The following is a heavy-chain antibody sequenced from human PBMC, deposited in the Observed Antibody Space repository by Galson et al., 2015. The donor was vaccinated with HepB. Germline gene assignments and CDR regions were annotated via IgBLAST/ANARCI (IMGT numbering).Heavy chain of an antibody. V-gene: IGHV3-23*01. D-gene: IGHD5-24*01. CDR1: GFTFTTYA. CDR2: ISANGGTT. Sequence: SLRLSCAASGFTFTTYAMTWVRQAPGKGLEWVSVISANGGTTNHADSVKGRFTVSRDNSKNTVSLQMNSLRPDDTAVYYCAKIESDRGAFDIWGQGTMVTVSS. CDR3: AKIESDRGAFDI. J-gene: IGHJ3*02.